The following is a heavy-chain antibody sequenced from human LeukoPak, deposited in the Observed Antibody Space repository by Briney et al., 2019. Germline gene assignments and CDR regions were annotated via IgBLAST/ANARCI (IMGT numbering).Heavy chain of an antibody. D-gene: IGHD2-2*02. CDR1: GFTFSSYS. Sequence: GGSLRLSCAASGFTFSSYSMNWVRQAPGKGLEWVSYISSSSSTIYYADSVKGRFTISRDNAKNSLYLQMNSLRADDTAVYYCAMKAVPRPRLYDAFDFWGQGTVVTVSS. CDR2: ISSSSSTI. J-gene: IGHJ3*01. V-gene: IGHV3-48*01. CDR3: AMKAVPRPRLYDAFDF.